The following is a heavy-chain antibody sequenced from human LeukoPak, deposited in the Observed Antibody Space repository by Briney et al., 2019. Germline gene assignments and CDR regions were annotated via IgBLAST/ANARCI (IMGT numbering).Heavy chain of an antibody. V-gene: IGHV4-59*08. D-gene: IGHD6-13*01. CDR1: GGSITSYY. Sequence: SETLSLTCTVSGGSITSYYWSWIRQPPGKGLEWIGYISYSGNTNYNPSLESRVTISVDTSKNQFSLKLRSVTAADTAVYFCVRHGGFSSPAAVWGQGTLVTVS. J-gene: IGHJ4*02. CDR3: VRHGGFSSPAAV. CDR2: ISYSGNT.